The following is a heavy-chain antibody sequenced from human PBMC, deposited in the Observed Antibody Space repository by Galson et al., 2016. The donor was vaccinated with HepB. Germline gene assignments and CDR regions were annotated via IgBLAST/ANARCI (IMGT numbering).Heavy chain of an antibody. D-gene: IGHD2-21*01. V-gene: IGHV3-11*01. CDR1: GFTFSDYY. J-gene: IGHJ5*02. CDR2: ITGSGGTT. Sequence: SLRLSCAASGFTFSDYYMSWIRQAPGKGLEWVSYITGSGGTTYYAASVKGRFTVSRDHAKNSLYLLMNSLRTEDTAVYYCARVVAVCGRDGTDRGWFDPWGQGTLVTVSA. CDR3: ARVVAVCGRDGTDRGWFDP.